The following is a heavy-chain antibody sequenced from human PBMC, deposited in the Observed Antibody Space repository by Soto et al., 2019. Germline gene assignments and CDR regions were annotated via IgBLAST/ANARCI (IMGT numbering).Heavy chain of an antibody. CDR1: GGSISSYY. V-gene: IGHV4-59*08. Sequence: SETLSLTCTVSGGSISSYYCSWIRQPPGKELEWIGHIYYSGSTYYNPSLKSRVSLSVDTSRNQFSLKLSSLTAADTAVYYCERRDGSCFDFRSQGTLVTVSS. J-gene: IGHJ4*02. CDR2: IYYSGST. CDR3: ERRDGSCFDF.